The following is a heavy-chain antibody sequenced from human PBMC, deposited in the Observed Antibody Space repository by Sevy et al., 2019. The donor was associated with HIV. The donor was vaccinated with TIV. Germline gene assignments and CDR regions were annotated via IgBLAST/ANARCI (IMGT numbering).Heavy chain of an antibody. V-gene: IGHV3-7*01. CDR1: GFAFSSSW. Sequence: GGSLRRSCAASGFAFSSSWMTWVRQAPGKGLEWVANIKQDGSEKYYVDFLKGRFTISRDNAKNSLYLQMSSLRAEDTAVYYCARLCTGFIYYYYYGIDVWGQGTTVTVSS. J-gene: IGHJ6*02. CDR2: IKQDGSEK. D-gene: IGHD2-2*01. CDR3: ARLCTGFIYYYYYGIDV.